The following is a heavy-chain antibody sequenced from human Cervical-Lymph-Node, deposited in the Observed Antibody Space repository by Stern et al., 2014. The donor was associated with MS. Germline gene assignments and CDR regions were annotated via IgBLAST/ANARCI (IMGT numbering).Heavy chain of an antibody. CDR1: GYTFTTYA. Sequence: QVQLVQSGAEVKKPGASVKVSCKASGYTFTTYAIHWVRQAAGQSLEWMGWINAANGNTRYSHKFQDRVTITRDTSTSTAYMELSSLRSEDTAVYYCARDHHYYDSTGYCMDVWGQGTTVTVSS. J-gene: IGHJ6*02. CDR2: INAANGNT. CDR3: ARDHHYYDSTGYCMDV. D-gene: IGHD3-22*01. V-gene: IGHV1-3*01.